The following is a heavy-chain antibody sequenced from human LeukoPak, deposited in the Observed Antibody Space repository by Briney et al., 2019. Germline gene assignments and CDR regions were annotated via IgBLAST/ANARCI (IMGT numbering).Heavy chain of an antibody. Sequence: GGSPRLSCAASGFTVSSNYMSWGRQAPGKGLGWGSVIYSGGNTYYADSVKGRFTISRDNSKNTLYLQMNSLRAEDTAVYYCARDRGYFYFDYWGQGTLVTVSS. D-gene: IGHD3-22*01. CDR3: ARDRGYFYFDY. CDR1: GFTVSSNY. CDR2: IYSGGNT. J-gene: IGHJ4*02. V-gene: IGHV3-53*01.